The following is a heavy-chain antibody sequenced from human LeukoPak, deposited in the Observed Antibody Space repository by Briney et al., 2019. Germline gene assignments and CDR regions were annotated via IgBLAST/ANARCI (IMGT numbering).Heavy chain of an antibody. D-gene: IGHD3-10*01. J-gene: IGHJ4*02. CDR2: IDPSDSYT. V-gene: IGHV5-10-1*01. Sequence: GESLKISCKHSGFSFSSYYISWVRKMPGKGLEWMGKIDPSDSYTNYSPSFQGHVTISADKSITTAYLQWSSLKASDTAMYYCARRRIRGEDDYWGQGTLVTVSS. CDR3: ARRRIRGEDDY. CDR1: GFSFSSYY.